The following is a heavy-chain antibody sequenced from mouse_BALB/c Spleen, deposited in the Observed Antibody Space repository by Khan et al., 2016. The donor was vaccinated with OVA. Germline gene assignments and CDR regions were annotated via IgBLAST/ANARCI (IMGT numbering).Heavy chain of an antibody. Sequence: QVQLQQPGAELMKPGASVKISCKATGYTFSSYWIEWVKQRPGHGLEWIGAILPGSDTTNYNEKFKGKATFTADTSSNTAYMQLRHLTYEDSDVYYCAIGAGTTYGMDYWGQGSSVTVSS. J-gene: IGHJ4*01. D-gene: IGHD4-1*01. CDR2: ILPGSDTT. CDR1: GYTFSSYW. CDR3: AIGAGTTYGMDY. V-gene: IGHV1-9*01.